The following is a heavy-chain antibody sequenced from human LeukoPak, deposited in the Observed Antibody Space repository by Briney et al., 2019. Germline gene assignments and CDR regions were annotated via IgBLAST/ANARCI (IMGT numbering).Heavy chain of an antibody. Sequence: ASVKVSCKASGYTFTSYAMHWVRQAPGQRLEWMGWINAGNGNTKYSQKFQGRVTITRDRSASTACMELSSLRSEDTAVYYCARAARGSIVTMVRGVIPGPDYWGQGTLVTVSS. CDR1: GYTFTSYA. CDR2: INAGNGNT. J-gene: IGHJ4*02. D-gene: IGHD3-10*01. V-gene: IGHV1-3*01. CDR3: ARAARGSIVTMVRGVIPGPDY.